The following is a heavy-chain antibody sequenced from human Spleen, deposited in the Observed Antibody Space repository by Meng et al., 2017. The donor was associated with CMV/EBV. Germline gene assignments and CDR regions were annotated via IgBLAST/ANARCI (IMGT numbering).Heavy chain of an antibody. J-gene: IGHJ5*02. V-gene: IGHV4-59*01. CDR1: GGSISSYY. CDR3: ARDRPLLVGWFDP. CDR2: IYYSGST. D-gene: IGHD2-21*01. Sequence: SETLSLTCTVSGGSISSYYWSWIRQPPGKGLEWIGYIYYSGSTNYNPSLKSRVTISVDTSKNQFSLKLSSVTAADTAVYHCARDRPLLVGWFDPWGQGTLVTVSS.